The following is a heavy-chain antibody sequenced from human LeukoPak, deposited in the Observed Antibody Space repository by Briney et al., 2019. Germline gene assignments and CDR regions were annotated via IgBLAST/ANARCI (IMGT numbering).Heavy chain of an antibody. J-gene: IGHJ4*02. D-gene: IGHD1/OR15-1a*01. CDR1: GGSISTYY. CDR3: ARSIIGTRSKFDY. CDR2: ISYSGST. Sequence: SETLSLTCTVFGGSISTYYWSWIRQPPGKGLEWIGYISYSGSTNYNPSLKSRVTISLDTSKNQFALKLSSVTAADTAVYYCARSIIGTRSKFDYWGQGTLVTVSS. V-gene: IGHV4-59*08.